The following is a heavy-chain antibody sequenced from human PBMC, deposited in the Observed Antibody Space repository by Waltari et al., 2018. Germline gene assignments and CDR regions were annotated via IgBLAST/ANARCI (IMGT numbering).Heavy chain of an antibody. CDR2: ISWNSGKT. CDR3: AKKRTTYYDTSGGAFFDS. V-gene: IGHV3-9*01. CDR1: GFTFQIYA. D-gene: IGHD3-22*01. Sequence: EVRLVESGGDLVQPGRSLRLSCAASGFTFQIYAMQWVQQTRGKGLAWVSGISWNSGKTAHADSVKGRFTISRDTATNAVYLQMNSLRPEDTALYYCAKKRTTYYDTSGGAFFDSWGQGTLVTVSS. J-gene: IGHJ4*02.